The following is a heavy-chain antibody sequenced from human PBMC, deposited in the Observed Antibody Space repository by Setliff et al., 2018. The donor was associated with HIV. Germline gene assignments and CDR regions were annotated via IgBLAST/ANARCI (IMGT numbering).Heavy chain of an antibody. CDR3: AAQYLRVDDAFDI. V-gene: IGHV3-66*02. J-gene: IGHJ3*02. D-gene: IGHD2-2*01. CDR1: GLTFNRYW. Sequence: PGGSLRLSCVASGLTFNRYWMSWVRQVPGKGLEWVSTIYSDGSTYHRDSVKGRFTISRDISKNTLYLQMNSLTSEDTAVYYCAAQYLRVDDAFDIWGQGTMVTVSS. CDR2: IYSDGST.